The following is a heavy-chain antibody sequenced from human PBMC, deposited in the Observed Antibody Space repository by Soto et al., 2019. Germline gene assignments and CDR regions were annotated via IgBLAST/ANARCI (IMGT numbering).Heavy chain of an antibody. D-gene: IGHD1-26*01. CDR3: AKDLLSRRYSGSYFDY. J-gene: IGHJ4*02. Sequence: QPGGSLGLSCAASGFTFYDYAMHWVRQAPGKGLEWVSGISWNSGSIGYADSVKGRFTISRDNAKNSLYLQMNSLRAEDTALYYCAKDLLSRRYSGSYFDYWGQGTLVTVSS. V-gene: IGHV3-9*01. CDR2: ISWNSGSI. CDR1: GFTFYDYA.